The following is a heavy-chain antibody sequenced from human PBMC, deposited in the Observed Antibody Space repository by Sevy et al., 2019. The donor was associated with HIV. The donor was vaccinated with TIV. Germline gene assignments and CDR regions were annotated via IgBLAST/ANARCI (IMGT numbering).Heavy chain of an antibody. CDR2: FDPEDGET. Sequence: ASVKVSCKVSGYTLTELSMHWVRQAPGKGLEWMGGFDPEDGETIYAQKFQGRVTMTEDTSTDTAYMELSSLRSEDTAVYYCATHCSGSYRLSYWGHGTLVTVSS. CDR3: ATHCSGSYRLSY. V-gene: IGHV1-24*01. CDR1: GYTLTELS. J-gene: IGHJ4*01. D-gene: IGHD3-10*02.